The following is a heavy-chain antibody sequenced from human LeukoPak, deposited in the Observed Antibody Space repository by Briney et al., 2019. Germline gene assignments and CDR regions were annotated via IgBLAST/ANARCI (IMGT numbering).Heavy chain of an antibody. V-gene: IGHV4-61*02. CDR2: IYASGKT. D-gene: IGHD1-26*01. J-gene: IGHJ4*02. CDR1: GDSISRGRYY. Sequence: SQTLSLTCTVSGDSISRGRYYWSWVRQPAGKELEWIGRIYASGKTDYNPYTPSLKSRVAMSLDTSKSQVSLYLTSVTAADTAMYLCARSFSEKFYFESWGQGTLVTVSS. CDR3: ARSFSEKFYFES.